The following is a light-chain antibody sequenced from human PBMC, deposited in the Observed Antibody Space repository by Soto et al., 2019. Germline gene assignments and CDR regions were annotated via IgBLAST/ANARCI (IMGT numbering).Light chain of an antibody. CDR2: DVS. V-gene: IGLV2-14*01. Sequence: QSVLTQPASVSGSPGQSITISCTGTSSDVGGYNSVSWYQQHPGQAPNLMIYDVSDRPPGVSNRFSGSKSGNTASLTISGLQAEDEADYYCSSYTSSSTVVFGGGTKLTVL. CDR3: SSYTSSSTVV. CDR1: SSDVGGYNS. J-gene: IGLJ2*01.